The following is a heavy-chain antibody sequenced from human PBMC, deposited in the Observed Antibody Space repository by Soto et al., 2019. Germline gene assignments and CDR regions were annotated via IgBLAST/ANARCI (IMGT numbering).Heavy chain of an antibody. J-gene: IGHJ4*02. D-gene: IGHD6-13*01. CDR2: INSDGSST. V-gene: IGHV3-74*01. Sequence: EVQLVESGGGLVQPGGSLRRSCAASGFTFSSYWMHWVRQAPGKGLVWVSRINSDGSSTSYADSVKGRFTISRDNAKNTLYLQMNSLRAEDTAVYYCARVAAAGTWFDYWGQGTLVTVSS. CDR3: ARVAAAGTWFDY. CDR1: GFTFSSYW.